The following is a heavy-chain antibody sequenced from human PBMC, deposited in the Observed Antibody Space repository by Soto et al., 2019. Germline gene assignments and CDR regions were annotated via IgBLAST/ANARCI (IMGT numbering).Heavy chain of an antibody. CDR3: ARERGGIDY. Sequence: QVQLVQSGAEVKKPGASVKVSCKASGYTFTSYDINWVRQATGRGLGWMGWMNPNSGNTVYAQKFQGRVTMARNTLTSTAHMELSRLRSEDTAVYYCARERGGIDYWVQGTLVSVSS. V-gene: IGHV1-8*01. CDR2: MNPNSGNT. J-gene: IGHJ4*02. D-gene: IGHD3-10*01. CDR1: GYTFTSYD.